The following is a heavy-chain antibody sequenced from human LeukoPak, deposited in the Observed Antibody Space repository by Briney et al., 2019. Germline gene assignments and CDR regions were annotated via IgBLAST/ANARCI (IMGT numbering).Heavy chain of an antibody. J-gene: IGHJ6*04. CDR1: GFTFSSYW. Sequence: GGSLRLSCAASGFTFSSYWMHWVRQAPGKGLVWVSRINSDESSTGYADSVKGRFTISRDNAKNTLYLQMNSLRVEDTAVYYCASRYSYYAMDVWGKGTTVTVSS. CDR3: ASRYSYYAMDV. V-gene: IGHV3-74*01. CDR2: INSDESST.